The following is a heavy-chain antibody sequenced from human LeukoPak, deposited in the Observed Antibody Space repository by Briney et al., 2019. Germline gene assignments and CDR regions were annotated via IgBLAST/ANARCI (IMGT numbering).Heavy chain of an antibody. D-gene: IGHD1-26*01. CDR1: GSTFSDYY. CDR2: ISSSGNTI. Sequence: PGGSLRLSCAASGSTFSDYYMTWIRQAPGKGLEWVSYISSSGNTIFYADSVKGRFTISRDNARNSLYLQMNSLRAEDTAVYYCARDPYSGTYGDTYYYYMDVWGKGTTVTISS. J-gene: IGHJ6*03. V-gene: IGHV3-11*04. CDR3: ARDPYSGTYGDTYYYYMDV.